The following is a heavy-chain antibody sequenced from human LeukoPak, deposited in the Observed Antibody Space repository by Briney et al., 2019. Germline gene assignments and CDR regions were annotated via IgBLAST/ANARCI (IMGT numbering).Heavy chain of an antibody. V-gene: IGHV4-59*01. Sequence: PSETLSLTCTVSGGSISSYYWSWIRQPPGKGLEWIGYIYYSGGTNYNPSLKSRVTISVDTSKNQFSLKLSSVTAADTAVYYCARGSGDSSNYMDVWGKGTTVTVSS. CDR2: IYYSGGT. D-gene: IGHD6-19*01. J-gene: IGHJ6*03. CDR1: GGSISSYY. CDR3: ARGSGDSSNYMDV.